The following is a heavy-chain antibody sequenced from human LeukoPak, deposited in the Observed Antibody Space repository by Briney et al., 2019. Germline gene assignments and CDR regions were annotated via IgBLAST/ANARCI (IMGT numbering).Heavy chain of an antibody. CDR3: ARDKAEGPSRLDN. CDR2: IKQDGSEH. D-gene: IGHD2-2*01. CDR1: GFSFSSYW. V-gene: IGHV3-7*01. J-gene: IGHJ4*02. Sequence: PGGSLRLSCATAGFSFSSYWMSWVRQAPGKGLEWVANIKQDGSEHYYVDSVKGRFTISRDNAKNSPYPQMSGLRAEDTAVYYCARDKAEGPSRLDNWGQGTLVTVSS.